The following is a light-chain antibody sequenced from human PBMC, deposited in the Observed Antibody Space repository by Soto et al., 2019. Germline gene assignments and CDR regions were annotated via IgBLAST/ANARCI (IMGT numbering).Light chain of an antibody. Sequence: QSVLTQPPSVSGAPGQRVTISCTGSGSNIGAGYDVHWYQQLPGTAPKLLVYGNSNRPSGVPDRSSGSKSGTSASLAITGLQAEDEADYYCQSYDSSLSAHVFGTGTKVTVL. V-gene: IGLV1-40*01. CDR1: GSNIGAGYD. J-gene: IGLJ1*01. CDR2: GNS. CDR3: QSYDSSLSAHV.